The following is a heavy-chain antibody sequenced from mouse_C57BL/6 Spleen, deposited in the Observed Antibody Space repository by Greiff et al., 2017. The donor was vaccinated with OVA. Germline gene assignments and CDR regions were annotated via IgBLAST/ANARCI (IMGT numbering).Heavy chain of an antibody. V-gene: IGHV1-69*01. J-gene: IGHJ1*03. D-gene: IGHD1-1*01. CDR2: IDPSDSYT. CDR3: ARNYYGSSHWSFDV. CDR1: GYTFTSYW. Sequence: QVQLQQPGAEFVMPGASVKLSCKASGYTFTSYWMHWVKQRPGQGLEWIGEIDPSDSYTNYNQKFKGKSTLTVDKSSSTAYMQLNSLTSEDSAVYYCARNYYGSSHWSFDVWGKGTTVTVSS.